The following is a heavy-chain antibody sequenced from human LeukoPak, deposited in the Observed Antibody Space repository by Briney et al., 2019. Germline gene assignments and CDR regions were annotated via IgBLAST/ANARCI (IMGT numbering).Heavy chain of an antibody. Sequence: PSETLTLTCTVSGGSISSYYWSWIRQPPGNGLEWIGEINHSGSTNYNPSLKSRVTISVDTSKNQFSLKLSSVTAADTAVYYCARAPIAALVGFDYWGQGTLVTVSS. CDR2: INHSGST. CDR1: GGSISSYY. CDR3: ARAPIAALVGFDY. J-gene: IGHJ4*02. V-gene: IGHV4-34*01. D-gene: IGHD6-6*01.